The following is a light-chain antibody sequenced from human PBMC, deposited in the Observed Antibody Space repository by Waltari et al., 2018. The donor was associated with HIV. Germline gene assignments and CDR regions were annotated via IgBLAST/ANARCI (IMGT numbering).Light chain of an antibody. CDR2: YND. V-gene: IGLV1-36*01. CDR3: ATWDDSLNDYV. J-gene: IGLJ1*01. Sequence: QSVLTQPPSVSEAPRQRVTIPCSGSSSNIGKNAVTWYQQLPGKAPKLLIYYNDLLLPGASDRFSGSKSGTSASLAISGLQSEDEADYFCATWDDSLNDYVFGTVTKVTVL. CDR1: SSNIGKNA.